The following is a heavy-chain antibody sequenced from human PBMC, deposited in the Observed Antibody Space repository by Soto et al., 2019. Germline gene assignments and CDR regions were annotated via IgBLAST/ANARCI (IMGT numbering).Heavy chain of an antibody. D-gene: IGHD2-21*01. CDR3: ARIPSP. CDR2: IYHSGST. CDR1: GGSISSGGYS. J-gene: IGHJ5*02. V-gene: IGHV4-30-2*01. Sequence: QLQLQESGSGLVKPSQTLSLTCAVSGGSISSGGYSWSWIRQPPGKGLAWIGYIYHSGSTYYNPSLRSRVTISVDTSTTQLSLKLTSVSAAATAVYYLARIPSPWGPGTRVTVSS.